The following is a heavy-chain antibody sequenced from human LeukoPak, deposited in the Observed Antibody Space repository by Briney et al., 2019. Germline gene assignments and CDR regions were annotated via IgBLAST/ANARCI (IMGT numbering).Heavy chain of an antibody. D-gene: IGHD5-12*01. CDR3: ATGRLGSGGGYDWVFDY. J-gene: IGHJ4*02. V-gene: IGHV1-18*01. CDR2: ISAYNGNT. CDR1: GYNFTSYG. Sequence: ASVKVSCKASGYNFTSYGISWVRQAPGQGLEWMGWISAYNGNTNYAQKFQGRVTMTTDTSTDTAYMELSSLRSEDTAMYYCATGRLGSGGGYDWVFDYWGQGTLVTVSS.